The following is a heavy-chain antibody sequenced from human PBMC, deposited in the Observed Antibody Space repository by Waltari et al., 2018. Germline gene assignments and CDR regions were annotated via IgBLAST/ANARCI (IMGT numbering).Heavy chain of an antibody. CDR2: IHPEGVVA. V-gene: IGHV3-7*01. CDR3: ARDNNFYADDL. D-gene: IGHD1-20*01. J-gene: IGHJ5*02. Sequence: QLVQSGGALVQPGGSRSLSCVASGLMLKNHWILWVRQAPGKGLQWVAKIHPEGVVANYVDSVKGRFTVSRDNAKNSLYLQMTSLTTDDTAVYFCARDNNFYADDLWGQGAQVTVSS. CDR1: GLMLKNHW.